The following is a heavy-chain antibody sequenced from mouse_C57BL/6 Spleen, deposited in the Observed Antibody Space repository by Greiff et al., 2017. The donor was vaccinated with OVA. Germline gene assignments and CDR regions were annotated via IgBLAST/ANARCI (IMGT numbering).Heavy chain of an antibody. CDR1: GYAFSSSW. V-gene: IGHV1-82*01. Sequence: QVQLQQSGPELVKPGASVKISCKASGYAFSSSWMNWVKQRPGKGLEWIGRIYPGDGDTNYNGKFKGKATLTADKSSSTAYMQLSSLTSEDSAVYFCARGDYDYDRTWFAYWGQGTLVTVSA. D-gene: IGHD2-4*01. J-gene: IGHJ3*01. CDR3: ARGDYDYDRTWFAY. CDR2: IYPGDGDT.